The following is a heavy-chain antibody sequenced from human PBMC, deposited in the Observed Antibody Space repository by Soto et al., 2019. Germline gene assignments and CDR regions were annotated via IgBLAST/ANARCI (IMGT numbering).Heavy chain of an antibody. Sequence: ASVKVSCKASGGTFSSYAISWVRQAPGQGLEWMGGIIPIFGTANYAQKFQGRVTITADESTSTAYMELSSLRSEDTAVYYCARAPLYYTDDILTGPFDYWGQGTLVTVSS. CDR1: GGTFSSYA. D-gene: IGHD3-9*01. CDR3: ARAPLYYTDDILTGPFDY. J-gene: IGHJ4*02. CDR2: IIPIFGTA. V-gene: IGHV1-69*13.